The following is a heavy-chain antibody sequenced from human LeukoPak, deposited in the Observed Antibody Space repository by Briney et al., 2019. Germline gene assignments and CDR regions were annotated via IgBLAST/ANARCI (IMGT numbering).Heavy chain of an antibody. D-gene: IGHD3-22*01. Sequence: GGSLRLSCAASGFTFSSYSMNWVRQAPGKGLEWVGRIKSKTDGGTTDYAAPVKGRFTISRDDSKNTLCLQMNSLKTEDTAVYYCTTIYFYYYDSSGYYSYFDYWGQGTLVTVSS. CDR2: IKSKTDGGTT. V-gene: IGHV3-15*01. CDR1: GFTFSSYS. J-gene: IGHJ4*02. CDR3: TTIYFYYYDSSGYYSYFDY.